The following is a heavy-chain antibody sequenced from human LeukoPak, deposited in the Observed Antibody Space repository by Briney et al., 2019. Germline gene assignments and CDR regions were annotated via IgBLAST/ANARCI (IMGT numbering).Heavy chain of an antibody. D-gene: IGHD3/OR15-3a*01. V-gene: IGHV3-30*02. CDR1: GFTFSTYG. J-gene: IGHJ4*02. CDR3: AKEGGVIFAYYFDY. CDR2: IRYDGSNK. Sequence: GGSLRLSCAASGFTFSTYGMHWVRQAPGKGLEWVAFIRYDGSNKYYADSVKGRFTISRDNSKNMLYLQMNSLRPEDTAVYYCAKEGGVIFAYYFDYWGQGTLVTVSS.